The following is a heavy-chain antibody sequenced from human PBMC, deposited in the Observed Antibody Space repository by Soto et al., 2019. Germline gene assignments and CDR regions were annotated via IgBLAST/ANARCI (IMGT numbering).Heavy chain of an antibody. Sequence: PGGSLRLSCAASGFTFSSYAMSWVRQAPGKWLEWVSAISDTGENTFYADSVKGRFTISRDNSKNTLFLQMNSLRAEDTAVYYCAKDRGGSYYSFDYWGRGXLVTVYS. D-gene: IGHD1-26*01. V-gene: IGHV3-23*01. CDR1: GFTFSSYA. CDR3: AKDRGGSYYSFDY. CDR2: ISDTGENT. J-gene: IGHJ4*01.